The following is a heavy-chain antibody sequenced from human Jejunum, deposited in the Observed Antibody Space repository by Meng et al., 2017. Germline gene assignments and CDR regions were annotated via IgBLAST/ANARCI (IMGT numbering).Heavy chain of an antibody. CDR2: IYYSGNT. CDR3: AIGGTYCSGGSCYGP. CDR1: GGSISGYY. V-gene: IGHV4-59*01. J-gene: IGHJ5*02. D-gene: IGHD2-15*01. Sequence: QVQLQESGPGLGKRSENLSRTCTVSGGSISGYYGSWIRQPPGKGLEWIGYIYYSGNTNYNPSLKSRVTISVDTSKNQFSLKLRSVTAADTAIYYCAIGGTYCSGGSCYGPWGQGTLVTVSS.